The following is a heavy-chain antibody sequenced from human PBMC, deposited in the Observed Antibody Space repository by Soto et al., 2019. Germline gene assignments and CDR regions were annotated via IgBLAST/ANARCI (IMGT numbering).Heavy chain of an antibody. D-gene: IGHD4-17*01. CDR3: ARVSNEYGGNGAFDY. CDR1: GGSLSGFP. V-gene: IGHV4-59*01. J-gene: IGHJ4*02. CDR2: IYHTGRS. Sequence: HVQLQESGPGQVKPSETLSLTCSVSGGSLSGFPWIWIRQPPGKGLEWVGYIYHTGRSNYNPSLKSRLTISLDMSRNQFSLQLTSVTAADTALYYCARVSNEYGGNGAFDYWGLGTLVTVSS.